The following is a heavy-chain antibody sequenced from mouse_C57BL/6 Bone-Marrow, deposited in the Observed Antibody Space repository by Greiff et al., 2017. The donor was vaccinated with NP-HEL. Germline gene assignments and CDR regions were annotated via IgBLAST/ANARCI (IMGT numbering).Heavy chain of an antibody. V-gene: IGHV1-26*01. CDR2: INPNNGGT. CDR1: GYTFTDYY. J-gene: IGHJ2*01. Sequence: EVQLQQSGPELVKPGASVKISCKASGYTFTDYYMNWVKQSHGKSLEWIGDINPNNGGTSYNQKFKGKATLTVDKSSSTAYMELRSLTSEDSAVYYCARVPRDYWGKGTTLTVSS. CDR3: ARVPRDY.